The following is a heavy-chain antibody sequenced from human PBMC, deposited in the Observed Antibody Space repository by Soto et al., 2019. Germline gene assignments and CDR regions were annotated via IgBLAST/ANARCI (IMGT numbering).Heavy chain of an antibody. Sequence: ASVKVSCKASGYTFSNYGITWVRQAPGQGLEWMGWISGYDGNTNYPQSLQGRVAMTTDPSTRTAYMELRSLRSDDTAVYYCARKSSSSSWFDPWGQGTLGTVSS. D-gene: IGHD6-6*01. CDR3: ARKSSSSSWFDP. CDR2: ISGYDGNT. V-gene: IGHV1-18*01. CDR1: GYTFSNYG. J-gene: IGHJ5*02.